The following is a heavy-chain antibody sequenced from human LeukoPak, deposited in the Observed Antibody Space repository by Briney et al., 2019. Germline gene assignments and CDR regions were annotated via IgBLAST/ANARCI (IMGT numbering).Heavy chain of an antibody. D-gene: IGHD3-10*01. J-gene: IGHJ4*02. CDR3: ARDQWIRGSFDY. Sequence: AGGSLRLSCADSGFSFSSHDFNWVRQAPGKGLEWVSSVSLSSTYIYYADSVKGRFTISRDNAKNSLYLQMNSLRAEDTAVYYCARDQWIRGSFDYWGQGTLVTVSS. CDR2: VSLSSTYI. CDR1: GFSFSSHD. V-gene: IGHV3-21*01.